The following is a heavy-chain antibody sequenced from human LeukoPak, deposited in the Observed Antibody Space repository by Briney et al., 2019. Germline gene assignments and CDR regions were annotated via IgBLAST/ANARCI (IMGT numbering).Heavy chain of an antibody. V-gene: IGHV4-59*12. Sequence: PSETLSLTCTVSGGSISSYYWSWIRQPPGKGLEWIGYIYYSGSTNYNPSLKSRVTISVDTSKNQFSLKVSSVTAADTAVYYCARTLVRGEMDYWGQGTLVTVSS. D-gene: IGHD3-10*01. CDR1: GGSISSYY. J-gene: IGHJ4*02. CDR2: IYYSGST. CDR3: ARTLVRGEMDY.